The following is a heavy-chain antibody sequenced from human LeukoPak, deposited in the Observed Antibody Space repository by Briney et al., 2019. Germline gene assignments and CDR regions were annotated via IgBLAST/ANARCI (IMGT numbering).Heavy chain of an antibody. V-gene: IGHV3-74*01. CDR2: TNTDGSST. D-gene: IGHD3-9*01. CDR1: GFTFSSYW. CDR3: AKPDILTDLGYFDY. Sequence: PGGSLRLSCAASGFTFSSYWMHWVRQAPGKGLVWVSRTNTDGSSTNYADSVKGRVTISRDNAKNTLYLQMNSLRAEDTAVYYCAKPDILTDLGYFDYWGQGTLVTVSS. J-gene: IGHJ4*02.